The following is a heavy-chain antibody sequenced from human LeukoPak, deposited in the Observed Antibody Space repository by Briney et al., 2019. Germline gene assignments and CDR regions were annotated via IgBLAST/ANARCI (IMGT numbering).Heavy chain of an antibody. J-gene: IGHJ3*02. CDR1: GFTFSSYW. CDR3: ARDWRDSSGKFPNDAFDI. Sequence: GGSLRLSCAASGFTFSSYWMSWVRQAPGKGLEWVANIKQDGSEKYYVDSVKGRFTISRDNAKNSLYLQMNSLRAEDTAVYYCARDWRDSSGKFPNDAFDIWGQGTMVTVSS. CDR2: IKQDGSEK. V-gene: IGHV3-7*01. D-gene: IGHD3-22*01.